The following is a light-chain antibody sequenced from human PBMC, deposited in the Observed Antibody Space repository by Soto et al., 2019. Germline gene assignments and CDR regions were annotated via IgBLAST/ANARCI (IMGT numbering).Light chain of an antibody. CDR2: EVS. V-gene: IGLV2-14*01. CDR1: SSDVGAYNY. CDR3: ISYTSSSTWV. Sequence: QAASVSGSPGQSITISCTGTSSDVGAYNYVSWYQQHPGKAPKLMIYEVSNRPSGVSDRFSGSRSGNTASLTISGLQAEDESDYYCISYTSSSTWVFGGGTKLTVL. J-gene: IGLJ3*02.